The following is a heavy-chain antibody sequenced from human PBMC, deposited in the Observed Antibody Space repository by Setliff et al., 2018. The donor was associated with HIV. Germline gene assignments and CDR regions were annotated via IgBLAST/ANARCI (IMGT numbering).Heavy chain of an antibody. CDR2: MNPNSGRA. CDR3: ARGGIAARPYYFDY. J-gene: IGHJ4*02. V-gene: IGHV1-8*02. D-gene: IGHD6-6*01. Sequence: ASVKVSCKASGYTFTNYDINWVRQSPGQGLEWLGWMNPNSGRAGSAQMFQGRLTMTRDTSTSTAYMELSSLTSDDTAVYYCARGGIAARPYYFDYWGQGTLVTVSS. CDR1: GYTFTNYD.